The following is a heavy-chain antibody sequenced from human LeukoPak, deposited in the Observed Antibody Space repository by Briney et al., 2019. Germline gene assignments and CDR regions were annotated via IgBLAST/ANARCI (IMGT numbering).Heavy chain of an antibody. V-gene: IGHV3-33*01. CDR1: GFTFSSYG. CDR2: IWYDGSNK. Sequence: GGSLRLSCAASGFTFSSYGMHWVRQAPGKGLEWVAVIWYDGSNKYYADSVKGRFTISRDNSKNTLYLQMNSLRAEDTAVYYCASLSIYDSSGYSSGGYWGQGTLVTVSS. J-gene: IGHJ4*02. D-gene: IGHD3-22*01. CDR3: ASLSIYDSSGYSSGGY.